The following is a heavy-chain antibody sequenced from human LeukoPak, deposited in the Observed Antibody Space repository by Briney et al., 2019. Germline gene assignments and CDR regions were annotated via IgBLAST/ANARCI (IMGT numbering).Heavy chain of an antibody. CDR3: ARDLYYDILTGYRLGVYYYYMDV. CDR2: INHSGST. J-gene: IGHJ6*03. D-gene: IGHD3-9*01. Sequence: SETLSLTCAVDGGSFSGYYWSRIRQPPGKGLEWIGEINHSGSTNYNPSLKSRVTISVDTSKNQFSLKLSSVTAADTAVYYCARDLYYDILTGYRLGVYYYYMDVWGKGTTVTISS. CDR1: GGSFSGYY. V-gene: IGHV4-34*01.